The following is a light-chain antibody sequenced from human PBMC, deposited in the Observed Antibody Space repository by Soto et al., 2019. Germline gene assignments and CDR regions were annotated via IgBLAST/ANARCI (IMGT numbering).Light chain of an antibody. Sequence: EVVMTQSPATLSVSPGERATLSCRASQSVSNNLAWFQHKPGQAPRLLIYGASARATGIPARFSGSGSGTEFTLTFSSLQSEGFAVYCCQQYNDWPPWTFGQGTKVEI. V-gene: IGKV3-15*01. CDR2: GAS. CDR1: QSVSNN. CDR3: QQYNDWPPWT. J-gene: IGKJ1*01.